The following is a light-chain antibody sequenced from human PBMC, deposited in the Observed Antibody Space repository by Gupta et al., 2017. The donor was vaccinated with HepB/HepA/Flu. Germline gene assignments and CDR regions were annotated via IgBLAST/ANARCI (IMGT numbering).Light chain of an antibody. V-gene: IGKV1-39*01. CDR3: QQSYSTPLG. Sequence: DIQMTQSPSSLSASVGDRVTITCRASQSISSYLNWYQQKPGKAPKLLIYAASSLQSGVPSGFSGSGSGTDFTLTISSLQPEDFATYYCQQSYSTPLGFGQETRLEIK. J-gene: IGKJ5*01. CDR1: QSISSY. CDR2: AAS.